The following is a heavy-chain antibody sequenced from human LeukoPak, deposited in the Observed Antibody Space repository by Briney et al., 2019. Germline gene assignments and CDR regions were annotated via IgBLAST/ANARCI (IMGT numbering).Heavy chain of an antibody. CDR2: IYYSGST. D-gene: IGHD2-15*01. CDR3: ARVVVAAHIDY. CDR1: GGSISSYY. J-gene: IGHJ4*02. Sequence: SETLSLTCTVSGGSISSYYWSWIRQPPGKGLEWIGYIYYSGSTNYNPSLKSRVTISVDTSKNQFSLKLSSVTAADTAVYYCARVVVAAHIDYWGQGTLVTVSS. V-gene: IGHV4-59*12.